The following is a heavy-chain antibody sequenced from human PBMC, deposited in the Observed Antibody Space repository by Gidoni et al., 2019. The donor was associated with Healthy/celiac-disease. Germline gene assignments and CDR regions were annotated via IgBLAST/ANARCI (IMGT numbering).Heavy chain of an antibody. Sequence: QVQLLQSGAEVKKPGASVKVSCKASAYPFTGYYMHWVRQAPGQGLEWMGWINPNSGGTNYAQKFQGRVTMTRDTSISTAYMELSRLRSDDTAVYYCASVKLTWTNYFDYWGQGTLVTVSS. CDR2: INPNSGGT. D-gene: IGHD1-26*01. J-gene: IGHJ4*02. CDR1: AYPFTGYY. V-gene: IGHV1-2*02. CDR3: ASVKLTWTNYFDY.